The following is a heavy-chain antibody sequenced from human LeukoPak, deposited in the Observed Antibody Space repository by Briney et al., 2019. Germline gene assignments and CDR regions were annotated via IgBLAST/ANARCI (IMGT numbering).Heavy chain of an antibody. CDR2: IKQDGSEK. CDR3: ASVFWGSSGYYFEY. CDR1: RFTSSRYW. Sequence: GGSLRLSCAASRFTSSRYWMSWVRQAPGRGLEWVANIKQDGSEKYYVDSVKGRFTISRDNAKNSLFLHMNSLRVEDTAVYYCASVFWGSSGYYFEYWGQGALVTVSS. V-gene: IGHV3-7*02. J-gene: IGHJ4*02. D-gene: IGHD3-22*01.